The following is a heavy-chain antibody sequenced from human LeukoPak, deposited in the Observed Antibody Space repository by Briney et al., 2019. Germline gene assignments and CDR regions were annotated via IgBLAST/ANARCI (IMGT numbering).Heavy chain of an antibody. CDR2: INWNGGST. D-gene: IGHD2-2*01. J-gene: IGHJ6*03. V-gene: IGHV3-20*04. Sequence: RPGGSLRLSCAASGFTFDDYGMSWVRQVPGKGLEWVSGINWNGGSTGYADSVKGRFTISRDNAKNSLYLQMNSLRAEDTALYYCARGYCSSTSCSLQYYYYYMDVWGKGTTVTVSS. CDR1: GFTFDDYG. CDR3: ARGYCSSTSCSLQYYYYYMDV.